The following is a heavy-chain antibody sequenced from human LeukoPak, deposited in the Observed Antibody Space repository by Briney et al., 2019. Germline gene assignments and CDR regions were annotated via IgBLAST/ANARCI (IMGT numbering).Heavy chain of an antibody. D-gene: IGHD2-2*01. CDR2: IWYDGSNK. CDR3: ARGGCRSTSCYDP. CDR1: GFSFSNYG. Sequence: GGSLRLSCAASGFSFSNYGMHWVCQAPGKGLEWVAVIWYDGSNKYYADSVKGRFTISRDNSKNTLYLQMNSLRVEDTAIYYCARGGCRSTSCYDPWGQGTLVTVSS. J-gene: IGHJ5*02. V-gene: IGHV3-33*01.